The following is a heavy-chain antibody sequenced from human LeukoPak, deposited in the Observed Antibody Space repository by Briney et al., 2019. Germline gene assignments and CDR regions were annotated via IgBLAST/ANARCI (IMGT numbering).Heavy chain of an antibody. CDR3: AKGTKEWTGGCRYTGGH. J-gene: IGHJ4*02. D-gene: IGHD3/OR15-3a*01. Sequence: PGGSLRLSSLASGFPLRHYAMNWVRQAPGKGLEWVSAISFSGSLTYYADSVKGRFTISRDNSKNTLYLQMNSLRAEDTAVYYCAKGTKEWTGGCRYTGGHRGQGTLFTVSS. CDR2: ISFSGSLT. CDR1: GFPLRHYA. V-gene: IGHV3-23*01.